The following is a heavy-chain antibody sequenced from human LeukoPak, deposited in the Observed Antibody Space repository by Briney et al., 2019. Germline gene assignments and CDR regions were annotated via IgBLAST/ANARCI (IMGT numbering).Heavy chain of an antibody. V-gene: IGHV3-23*01. CDR2: ISGSGGST. J-gene: IGHJ4*02. D-gene: IGHD3-22*01. CDR3: ARDADDSRAYYFDY. Sequence: SGGSLRLSCAASGFTFSSYAMSWVRQAPGKGLEWVSAISGSGGSTYYADSVKGRFTISRDNSKNTLYLQMNSLRAEDTAVYYCARDADDSRAYYFDYWGQGTLVTVSS. CDR1: GFTFSSYA.